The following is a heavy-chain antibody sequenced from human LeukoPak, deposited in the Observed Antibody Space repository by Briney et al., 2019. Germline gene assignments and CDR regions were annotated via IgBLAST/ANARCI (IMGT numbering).Heavy chain of an antibody. V-gene: IGHV1-69*01. CDR1: GGTFSHHV. J-gene: IGHJ4*02. Sequence: SVTVSCKASGGTFSHHVLSWVRQAPGQGLEWMGGIIPILATTDYAQKFQGRVTITADESTNTAYVELSSLRSGDTAIYYCARDSPRISDVWSWGQGTLVTVSP. CDR3: ARDSPRISDVWS. D-gene: IGHD3-3*02. CDR2: IIPILATT.